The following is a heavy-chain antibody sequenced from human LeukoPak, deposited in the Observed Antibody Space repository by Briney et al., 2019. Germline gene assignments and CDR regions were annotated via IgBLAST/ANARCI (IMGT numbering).Heavy chain of an antibody. CDR2: ITSSSNYI. CDR1: GFTFRSYT. V-gene: IGHV3-21*01. J-gene: IGHJ3*02. D-gene: IGHD1-26*01. CDR3: ARDKTTHSGATTYAFDI. Sequence: PGGSLRLSCAASGFTFRSYTLNWVRQAPGKGLEWVSSITSSSNYIYYADSVKGRFTISRDNAKNSLYPQVNSLRAEDTAVYYCARDKTTHSGATTYAFDIWGQGTMVTVSS.